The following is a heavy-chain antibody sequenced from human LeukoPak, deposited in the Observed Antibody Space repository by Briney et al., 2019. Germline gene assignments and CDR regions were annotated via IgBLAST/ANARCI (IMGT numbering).Heavy chain of an antibody. CDR2: ISWNSGSI. CDR1: GFTFDDYA. CDR3: ARALVVVVTAIDY. J-gene: IGHJ4*02. D-gene: IGHD2-21*02. Sequence: QSGGSLRLSCAASGFTFDDYAMCWVRQAPEKGLEWVSGISWNSGSIDYADSVKGRFTISRDNAKNSLYLQMNSLRAEDTAVYYCARALVVVVTAIDYWGQGTLVTVSS. V-gene: IGHV3-9*01.